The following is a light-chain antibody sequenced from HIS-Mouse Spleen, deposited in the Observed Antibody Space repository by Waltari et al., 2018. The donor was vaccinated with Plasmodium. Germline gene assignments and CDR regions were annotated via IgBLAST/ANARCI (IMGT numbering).Light chain of an antibody. CDR3: QQFNSYPQGT. V-gene: IGKV1-13*02. Sequence: AIQLTQSPSPLSASVGDRVTISCRASRGISSALAWYQQKPGKAPKLLIYDASSLESGVPSRFSGSGSGTDFTLTISSLQPEDFATYYCQQFNSYPQGTFGQGTRLEIK. CDR2: DAS. CDR1: RGISSA. J-gene: IGKJ5*01.